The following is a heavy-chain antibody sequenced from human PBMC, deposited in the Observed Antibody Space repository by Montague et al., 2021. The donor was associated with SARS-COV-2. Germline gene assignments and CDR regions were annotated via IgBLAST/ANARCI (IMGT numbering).Heavy chain of an antibody. D-gene: IGHD3-10*02. CDR3: ARDFVVRGVSYGMDV. CDR1: GGSISSGSYY. Sequence: TLSLTCAVSGGSISSGSYYWSWIRQPAGKGLDWIGRIYTSGSTNYNPSLESPVTISVDTSKNQFSLKLSSVTAADTAVYYCARDFVVRGVSYGMDVWGQGTTVTVSS. J-gene: IGHJ6*02. CDR2: IYTSGST. V-gene: IGHV4-61*02.